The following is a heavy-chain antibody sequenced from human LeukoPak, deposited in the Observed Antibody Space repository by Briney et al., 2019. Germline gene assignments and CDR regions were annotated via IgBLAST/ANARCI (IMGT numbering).Heavy chain of an antibody. CDR2: LSGSGGST. D-gene: IGHD5-12*01. Sequence: GGSLRLSCAASGFTFSSYAMSWVRQAPGKGLEWVSALSGSGGSTYYADSVKGRFTISRDNSKNTLYLQMNSLRAEDTAVYYCAKFMTGYSGYFDYWGQGTLVTVSS. V-gene: IGHV3-23*01. CDR3: AKFMTGYSGYFDY. CDR1: GFTFSSYA. J-gene: IGHJ4*02.